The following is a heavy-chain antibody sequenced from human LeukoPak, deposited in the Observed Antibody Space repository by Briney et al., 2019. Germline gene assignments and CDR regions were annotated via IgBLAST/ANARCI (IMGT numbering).Heavy chain of an antibody. Sequence: PGRSLRLSCAASGFTFSSYAMPWVRQAPGKGLEWVAVISYDGSNKYYADSVKGRFTISRDNSKNTLYLQMNSLRAEDTAVYYCARAYDSSGYPRVGYWGQGTLVTVSS. CDR2: ISYDGSNK. CDR3: ARAYDSSGYPRVGY. D-gene: IGHD3-22*01. J-gene: IGHJ4*02. CDR1: GFTFSSYA. V-gene: IGHV3-30-3*01.